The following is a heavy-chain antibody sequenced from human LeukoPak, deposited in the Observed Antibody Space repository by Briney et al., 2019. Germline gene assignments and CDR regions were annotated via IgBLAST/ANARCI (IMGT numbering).Heavy chain of an antibody. Sequence: GGSLRLSCAASGFTVSNNYMSWVRQAPGKKLEWVSDIYSDGTTFYADSVKGRFTISRDNSKNTLYLQMNSLRAEDTAVYYCTSHDRSGYYYNFWGQGALVTVSS. CDR2: IYSDGTT. CDR3: TSHDRSGYYYNF. V-gene: IGHV3-53*01. J-gene: IGHJ4*02. CDR1: GFTVSNNY. D-gene: IGHD3-22*01.